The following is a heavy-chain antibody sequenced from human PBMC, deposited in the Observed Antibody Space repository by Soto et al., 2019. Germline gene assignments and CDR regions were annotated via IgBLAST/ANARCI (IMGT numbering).Heavy chain of an antibody. J-gene: IGHJ4*02. CDR1: GGTFSSYA. V-gene: IGHV1-69*13. CDR2: IIPIFGTA. Sequence: SVKVSCKASGGTFSSYAISWVRQAPGQGLEWMGGIIPIFGTANYAQKFQGRVTITADESTSTAYMELSSLRSEDTAVYYCARGGLYQTYYFDYWGQGTLVTVSS. CDR3: ARGGLYQTYYFDY. D-gene: IGHD2-2*01.